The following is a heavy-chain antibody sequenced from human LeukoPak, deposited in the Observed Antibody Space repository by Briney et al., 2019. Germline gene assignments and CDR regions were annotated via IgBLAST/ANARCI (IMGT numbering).Heavy chain of an antibody. V-gene: IGHV1-8*01. CDR1: GYTFTSYD. J-gene: IGHJ4*02. Sequence: ASVKVSCKASGYTFTSYDINWVRQATGQGLEWMGWMNHNSGNTGYAQKFQGRVTTTRNTSISTAYMELSSLRSEDTAVYYCARHLAVADTGFDYWGQGTLVTVSS. CDR3: ARHLAVADTGFDY. D-gene: IGHD6-19*01. CDR2: MNHNSGNT.